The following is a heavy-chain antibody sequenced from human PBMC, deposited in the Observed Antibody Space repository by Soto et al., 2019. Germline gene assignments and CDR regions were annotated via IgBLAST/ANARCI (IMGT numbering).Heavy chain of an antibody. D-gene: IGHD2-2*01. CDR3: AREDSKIIPAVSDV. J-gene: IGHJ4*02. CDR2: VSKSDYT. V-gene: IGHV3-21*01. Sequence: PWGSLRLSCVVSGFTFNNYGINWVRQAPGQGLEWVSTVSKSDYTYYSDSVKGRFTISRDHAKNSVSLQMNTLRAEDTAVYYCAREDSKIIPAVSDVWGQGTLVTVSS. CDR1: GFTFNNYG.